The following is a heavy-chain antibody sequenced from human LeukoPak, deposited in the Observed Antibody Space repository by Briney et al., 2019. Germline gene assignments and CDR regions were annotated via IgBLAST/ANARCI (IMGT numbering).Heavy chain of an antibody. CDR3: ARENSGSYREFDY. Sequence: SETLSLTCTVSGGSISSYYWSCIRQPAGKGLEWIGRIYASGSTNYNASLKSRVSMSVDTSKNQFSLKLSSVTAADTAVFYCARENSGSYREFDYWGQGTLVTVSS. V-gene: IGHV4-4*07. J-gene: IGHJ4*02. CDR2: IYASGST. D-gene: IGHD1-26*01. CDR1: GGSISSYY.